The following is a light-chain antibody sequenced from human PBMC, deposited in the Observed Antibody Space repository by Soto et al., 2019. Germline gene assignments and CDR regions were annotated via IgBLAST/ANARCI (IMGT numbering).Light chain of an antibody. J-gene: IGKJ3*01. CDR2: GAS. Sequence: EIVLTQSPGTLSLSPGERATISCRASQSINSRYLAWYQQKPGQAPRLLIYGASSRATGIPDRFSGSGSGTAFTLTISRLEPEDFSVYYCQQFGSSPGFTFGPGTKVDIK. CDR1: QSINSRY. V-gene: IGKV3-20*01. CDR3: QQFGSSPGFT.